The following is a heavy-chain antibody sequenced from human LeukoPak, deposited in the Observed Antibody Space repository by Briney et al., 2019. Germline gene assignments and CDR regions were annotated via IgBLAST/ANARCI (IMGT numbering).Heavy chain of an antibody. J-gene: IGHJ5*02. Sequence: GGSLRLSCAASGFTFSSYAMSWVRQAPGKGLEWVSAVGSAADTFYPGSVQGRFTISRENAKNSLYLQMNSLRVEDTAVYYCAKLAMTTVTTVNWFDPWGQGTLVTVSS. CDR2: VGSAADT. CDR1: GFTFSSYA. V-gene: IGHV3-13*01. D-gene: IGHD4-17*01. CDR3: AKLAMTTVTTVNWFDP.